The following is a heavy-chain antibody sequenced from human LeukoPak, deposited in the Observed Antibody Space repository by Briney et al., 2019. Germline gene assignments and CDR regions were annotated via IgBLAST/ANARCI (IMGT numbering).Heavy chain of an antibody. V-gene: IGHV3-21*01. D-gene: IGHD2-2*01. J-gene: IGHJ3*02. CDR2: ISSSSDYI. Sequence: GGSLRLSCAASGFTFTTYTMNWVRQAPGKGLEWFSSISSSSDYIYYADSVRGRFTVSRDNSKNSLFLQMNSLRAEDTAVYYCAREVPAAMSGFDIWGQGTMVTVSS. CDR1: GFTFTTYT. CDR3: AREVPAAMSGFDI.